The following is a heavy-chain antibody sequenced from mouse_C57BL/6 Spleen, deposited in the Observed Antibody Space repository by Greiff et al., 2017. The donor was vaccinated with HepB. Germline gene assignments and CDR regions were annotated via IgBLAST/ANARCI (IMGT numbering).Heavy chain of an antibody. V-gene: IGHV1-61*01. CDR3: ARRCYSNYED. J-gene: IGHJ2*01. Sequence: QVQLQQPGAELVRPGSSVKLSCKASGYTFTSYWMDWVKQRPGQGLEWIGNIYPSDSETHYNQKFKDKATLTVDKSSSTAYMQLSSLTYDDSAVYYCARRCYSNYEDWGQGTTLTVSS. CDR2: IYPSDSET. D-gene: IGHD2-5*01. CDR1: GYTFTSYW.